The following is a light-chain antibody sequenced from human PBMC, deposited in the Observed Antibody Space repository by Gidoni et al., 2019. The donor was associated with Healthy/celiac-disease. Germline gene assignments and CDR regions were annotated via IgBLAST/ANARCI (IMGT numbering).Light chain of an antibody. Sequence: EIVLTQSPATLSLSPGERATLSGRASQSVSSYLAWYQQKPGQAPRLLIYDASNRATGIPARFSGSGSGTDFTLTISSLGPEDFAVYYCQHRSNWPLTFGGXTKGEIK. CDR1: QSVSSY. CDR3: QHRSNWPLT. J-gene: IGKJ4*01. CDR2: DAS. V-gene: IGKV3-11*01.